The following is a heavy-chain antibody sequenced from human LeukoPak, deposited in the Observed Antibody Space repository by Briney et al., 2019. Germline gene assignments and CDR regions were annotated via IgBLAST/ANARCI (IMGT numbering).Heavy chain of an antibody. CDR3: ARGGYEHNWFDP. CDR1: GYTFTSYD. CDR2: MNPNSGNT. Sequence: ASVKVSCKASGYTFTSYDINWVRQATGQGLEWMGWMNPNSGNTGYAQKFQGRVTMTRNTSISTAYMELSSLRSEDTAVYYCARGGYEHNWFDPWGQGTLVTVSS. V-gene: IGHV1-8*01. J-gene: IGHJ5*02. D-gene: IGHD2-15*01.